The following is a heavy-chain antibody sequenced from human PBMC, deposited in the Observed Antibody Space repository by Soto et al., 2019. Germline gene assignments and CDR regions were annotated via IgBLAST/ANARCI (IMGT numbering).Heavy chain of an antibody. CDR3: ASLGVGDWANYYYYYGMDV. J-gene: IGHJ6*02. V-gene: IGHV3-23*01. D-gene: IGHD2-21*02. CDR1: GFTFSVYA. CDR2: VTANGGST. Sequence: EVQLLESGGGFVQPGGSLRLSCAATGFTFSVYAMTWVRQDPGKGLEWVSAVTANGGSTYSADSVKGRFTISRDNSKNTLVLQMNSLRAEDTAVYYCASLGVGDWANYYYYYGMDVWGQGTTVTVSS.